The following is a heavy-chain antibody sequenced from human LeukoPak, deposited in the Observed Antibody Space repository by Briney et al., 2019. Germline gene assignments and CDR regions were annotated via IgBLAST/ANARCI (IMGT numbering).Heavy chain of an antibody. J-gene: IGHJ4*02. V-gene: IGHV1-18*01. D-gene: IGHD3-3*01. CDR1: GYPFTDYG. Sequence: ASVKVSCKASGYPFTDYGIGWVRQAPGQGPEWMGWISAYNGNTNYAQKIQGRVTMTTDPSTSTVYMELKSLRSDDTAVYYCARCPYYDFWSGWYFDYWGQGTLVTVSS. CDR2: ISAYNGNT. CDR3: ARCPYYDFWSGWYFDY.